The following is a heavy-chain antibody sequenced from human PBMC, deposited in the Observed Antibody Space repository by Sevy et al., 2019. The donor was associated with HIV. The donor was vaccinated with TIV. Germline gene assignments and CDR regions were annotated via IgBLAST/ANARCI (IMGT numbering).Heavy chain of an antibody. CDR2: ISNSGTTI. CDR3: ARDLPPSATTVAHFDC. J-gene: IGHJ4*02. V-gene: IGHV3-48*03. CDR1: GFTFSSYE. D-gene: IGHD4-17*01. Sequence: GGSLRLSCAASGFTFSSYEMSWVRQAPGKGLEWVSSISNSGTTIYYSDSVKGRFTISRDNARNSLYLQMNGLRAEDTAIYYCARDLPPSATTVAHFDCWGQGTLVTVSS.